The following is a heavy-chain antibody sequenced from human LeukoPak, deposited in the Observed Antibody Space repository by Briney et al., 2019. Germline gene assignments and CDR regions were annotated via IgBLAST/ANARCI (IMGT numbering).Heavy chain of an antibody. Sequence: GGSLRLSCAASGFTFSSYSMNWVRQAPGMGLEWVALILYDGSNEYYADSVQGRFTISRDSSRNTLYLQMNSPRAEDTAVYYCAKDGTGGYYYLDYWGQGTLVTVSS. J-gene: IGHJ4*02. CDR1: GFTFSSYS. V-gene: IGHV3-30*18. D-gene: IGHD3-22*01. CDR3: AKDGTGGYYYLDY. CDR2: ILYDGSNE.